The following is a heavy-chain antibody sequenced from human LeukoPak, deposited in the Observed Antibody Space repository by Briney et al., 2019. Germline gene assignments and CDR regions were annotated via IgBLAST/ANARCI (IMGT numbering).Heavy chain of an antibody. CDR1: GFTFNSYW. CDR2: IKQDGSEK. Sequence: GGSLRLSCAASGFTFNSYWMSWVRQAPGKGLEWVANIKQDGSEKYYVDSVKGRFTISRDNAKNSVYLQVNSLRAEDTAVYYCARQLGGSGSYWGQGTLVTVSS. J-gene: IGHJ4*02. D-gene: IGHD3-10*01. V-gene: IGHV3-7*01. CDR3: ARQLGGSGSY.